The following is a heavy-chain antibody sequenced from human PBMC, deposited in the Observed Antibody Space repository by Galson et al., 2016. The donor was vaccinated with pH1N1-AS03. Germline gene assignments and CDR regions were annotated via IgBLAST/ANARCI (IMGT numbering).Heavy chain of an antibody. CDR3: ARDPPGIAAGGPGS. CDR1: GVTVGNTY. J-gene: IGHJ5*02. CDR2: IYSGGST. D-gene: IGHD6-13*01. V-gene: IGHV3-66*01. Sequence: SLRLSCAASGVTVGNTYMRWVRQAPGRGLEWVSLIYSGGSTPYADSVKARSTISRDNSKNTLYLQMNNLRVEDTAVYYCARDPPGIAAGGPGSWGQGTLVTVSS.